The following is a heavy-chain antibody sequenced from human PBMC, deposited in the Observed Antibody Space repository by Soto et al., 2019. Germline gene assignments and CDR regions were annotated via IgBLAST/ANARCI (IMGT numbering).Heavy chain of an antibody. CDR2: INAGNGNT. V-gene: IGHV1-3*01. J-gene: IGHJ5*02. CDR1: GYTFTSYA. D-gene: IGHD2-15*01. Sequence: ASVKVSCKASGYTFTSYAMHWVRQAPGQRLEWMGWINAGNGNTKYSQKFQGRVTITRDTSAGTAYMELSSLRSEDTAVYYCARDPTVAATWCGLSFPIDPWGQGTLVTVSS. CDR3: ARDPTVAATWCGLSFPIDP.